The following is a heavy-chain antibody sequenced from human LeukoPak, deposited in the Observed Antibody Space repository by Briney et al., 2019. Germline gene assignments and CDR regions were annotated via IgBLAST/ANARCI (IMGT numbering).Heavy chain of an antibody. J-gene: IGHJ5*02. D-gene: IGHD1-26*01. CDR3: ARGLGWDSGTYLGA. Sequence: ASVKVSCKSSGYTFTGYYMHWVRQAPGQGLEWMGWINPNSGDTNCAQNFQGRVSMTRDTSISTAYLDLSGLRSDDPALYYCARGLGWDSGTYLGAWGQGTLVTVSS. V-gene: IGHV1-2*02. CDR2: INPNSGDT. CDR1: GYTFTGYY.